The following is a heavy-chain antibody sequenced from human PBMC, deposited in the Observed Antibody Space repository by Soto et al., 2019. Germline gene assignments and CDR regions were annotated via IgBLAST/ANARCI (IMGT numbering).Heavy chain of an antibody. V-gene: IGHV1-69*13. CDR3: ASLYSSGWYGFDY. J-gene: IGHJ4*02. CDR1: GGTFSSYA. Sequence: SVKVSCKASGGTFSSYAISWVRQAPGQGLEWMGGNIPIFGTANYAQKFQGRVTITADESTSTAYMELSSLRSEDTAVYYCASLYSSGWYGFDYWGQGTLVTVSS. CDR2: NIPIFGTA. D-gene: IGHD6-19*01.